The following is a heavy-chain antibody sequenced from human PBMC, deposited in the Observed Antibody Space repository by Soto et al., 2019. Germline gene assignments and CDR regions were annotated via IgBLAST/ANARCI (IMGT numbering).Heavy chain of an antibody. CDR2: IYSGGST. CDR3: ARDGYDSSGYYPEYFQH. V-gene: IGHV3-66*01. J-gene: IGHJ1*01. CDR1: GFTVSSNY. Sequence: EVQLVESGGGLVQPGGSLRLSCAASGFTVSSNYMSWVRQAPGKGLEWVSVIYSGGSTYYADSVKGSFTISRDNSKNTLYLQMNSLRAEDTAVYYCARDGYDSSGYYPEYFQHWGQGTLVTVSS. D-gene: IGHD3-22*01.